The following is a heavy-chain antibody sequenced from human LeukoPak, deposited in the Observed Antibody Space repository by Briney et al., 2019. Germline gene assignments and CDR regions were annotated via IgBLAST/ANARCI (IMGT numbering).Heavy chain of an antibody. CDR2: MNPNSDNT. Sequence: ASVKVSCKASGYTFTSYDINWVRQATGQGLEWMGWMNPNSDNTGYAQKFQGRVTITRYTSISTAYMELSSLRSEDTAVYYCARGYDSSGYYYFDYWGQGTLVTVSS. CDR1: GYTFTSYD. V-gene: IGHV1-8*03. CDR3: ARGYDSSGYYYFDY. J-gene: IGHJ4*02. D-gene: IGHD3-22*01.